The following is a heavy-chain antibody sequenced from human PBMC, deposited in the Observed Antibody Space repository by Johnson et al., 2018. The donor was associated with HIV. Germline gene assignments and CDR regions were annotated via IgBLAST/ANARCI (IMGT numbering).Heavy chain of an antibody. CDR3: ARDQVGILWDAFDI. J-gene: IGHJ3*02. CDR2: ISSSGTTI. Sequence: QVQLVESGGGLFKPGGSRRLSCVASGFRFSDHYMSWIRQAPGKGLEWVSYISSSGTTIYSADSVKGRFTISRDNAKNSLYLQMNSLRAEDTAFYYCARDQVGILWDAFDIWGQGTMVTVSS. D-gene: IGHD3-10*01. V-gene: IGHV3-11*01. CDR1: GFRFSDHY.